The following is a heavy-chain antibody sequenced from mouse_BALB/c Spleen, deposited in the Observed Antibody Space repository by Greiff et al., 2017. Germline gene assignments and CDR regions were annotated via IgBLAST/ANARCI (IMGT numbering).Heavy chain of an antibody. D-gene: IGHD1-2*01. CDR1: GFTFTDYY. CDR3: ARDRGSFDY. V-gene: IGHV7-3*02. CDR2: IRNKANGYTT. Sequence: EVMLVESGGGLVQPGGSLRLSCATSGFTFTDYYMSWVRQPPGKALEWLGFIRNKANGYTTEYSASVKGRFTISRDNSQSILYLQMNTLRAEDSATYYCARDRGSFDYWGQGTTLTVSS. J-gene: IGHJ2*01.